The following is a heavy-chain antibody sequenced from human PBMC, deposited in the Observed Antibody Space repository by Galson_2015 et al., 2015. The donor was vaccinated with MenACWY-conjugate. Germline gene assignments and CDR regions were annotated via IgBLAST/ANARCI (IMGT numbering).Heavy chain of an antibody. Sequence: CAISGDSVSSHSAAWTWIRQSPSRGLEWLGRTYYRSRWHNDYAVSVKSRITINPDTSRNQLSLQLSSVTPEDTAVYYCARGVTRTSGTINWYFVFWGRGTLVTVSS. V-gene: IGHV6-1*01. J-gene: IGHJ2*01. CDR2: TYYRSRWHN. D-gene: IGHD6-13*01. CDR3: ARGVTRTSGTINWYFVF. CDR1: GDSVSSHSAA.